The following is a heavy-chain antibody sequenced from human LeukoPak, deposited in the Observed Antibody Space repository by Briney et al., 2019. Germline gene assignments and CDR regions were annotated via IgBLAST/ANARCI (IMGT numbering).Heavy chain of an antibody. CDR3: ARGRDYYDSSSFFDY. CDR1: GGSISSYY. D-gene: IGHD3-22*01. Sequence: PSETLSLTCTVSGGSISSYYWSWIRQPPGKGLEWIGYICYSGSTNYNPSLKSRVTISVDTSKNRFSLKLNSVTAADTAVYYCARGRDYYDSSSFFDYWGQGALVTVSS. V-gene: IGHV4-59*01. J-gene: IGHJ4*02. CDR2: ICYSGST.